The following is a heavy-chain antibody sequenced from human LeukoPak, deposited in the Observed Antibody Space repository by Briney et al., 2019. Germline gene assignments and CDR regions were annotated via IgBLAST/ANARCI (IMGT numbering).Heavy chain of an antibody. CDR3: ARHDGDYSDYFDY. J-gene: IGHJ4*02. V-gene: IGHV3-7*01. CDR1: GFTLSSYW. D-gene: IGHD4-17*01. CDR2: IKQDGSEK. Sequence: GGSLRLSCAASGFTLSSYWMSWVRQAPGKGLECVANIKQDGSEKYYVDSVKGRFTISRDNAKNSLYLQMNSLRAEDTAVYYCARHDGDYSDYFDYWGQGTLVTVSS.